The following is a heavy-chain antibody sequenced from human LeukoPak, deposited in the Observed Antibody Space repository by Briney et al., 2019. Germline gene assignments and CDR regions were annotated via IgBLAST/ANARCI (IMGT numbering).Heavy chain of an antibody. J-gene: IGHJ4*02. CDR3: ASAPGDRVDY. Sequence: SETLSLTCTVSGGSISSSSYYWGWIRQPPGKGLEWIGGIYYSGSTYYNPSLKSRVTISVDTSKNQFSLKLSSVTAADTAVYYCASAPGDRVDYWGQGTLVTVSS. V-gene: IGHV4-39*01. D-gene: IGHD7-27*01. CDR1: GGSISSSSYY. CDR2: IYYSGST.